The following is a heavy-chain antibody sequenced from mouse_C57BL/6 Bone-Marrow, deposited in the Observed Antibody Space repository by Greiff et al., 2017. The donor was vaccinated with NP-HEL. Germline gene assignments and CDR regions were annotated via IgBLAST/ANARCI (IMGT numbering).Heavy chain of an antibody. V-gene: IGHV1-55*01. CDR1: GYTFTSYW. CDR2: IYPGSGST. CDR3: ASLWLRRDYFDY. Sequence: QVQLQQSGAELVKPGASVKMSCKASGYTFTSYWITWVKQRPGQGLEWIGDIYPGSGSTNYNEKFKSKATLTVDTSSSTAYMQLSSLTSEDSAVYYCASLWLRRDYFDYWGQGTTLTVSS. D-gene: IGHD2-2*01. J-gene: IGHJ2*01.